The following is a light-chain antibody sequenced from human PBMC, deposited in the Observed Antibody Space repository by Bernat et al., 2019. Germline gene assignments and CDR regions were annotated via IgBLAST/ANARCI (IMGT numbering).Light chain of an antibody. J-gene: IGLJ3*02. CDR1: SSDVGNYNL. Sequence: SALTQPASVSGSPGQSITISCTGTSSDVGNYNLVSWYQQHPGKAPKLMIYEDTKRPSGVSNRFSGSKSGNTASLTISGLQAEDEADYYCCSYAGSSTLVFGGGTKLTVL. V-gene: IGLV2-23*01. CDR2: EDT. CDR3: CSYAGSSTLV.